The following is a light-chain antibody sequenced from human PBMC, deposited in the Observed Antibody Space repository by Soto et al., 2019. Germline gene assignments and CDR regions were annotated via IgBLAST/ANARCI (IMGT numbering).Light chain of an antibody. CDR3: QQRSNWPYT. J-gene: IGKJ2*01. V-gene: IGKV3-11*01. CDR2: DAS. Sequence: EIVLTQSPATLSLSPGERATLSCRASQSVSSYLAWYQQKPGQAPRLLLYDASNRATGIPARFRGSGSGTDFTLTISSLEPEDFAVYYCQQRSNWPYTFGQGTKLEIK. CDR1: QSVSSY.